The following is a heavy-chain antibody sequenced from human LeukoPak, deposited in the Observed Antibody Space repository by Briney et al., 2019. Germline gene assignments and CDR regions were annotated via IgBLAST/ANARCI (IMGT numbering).Heavy chain of an antibody. J-gene: IGHJ6*02. D-gene: IGHD5-12*01. Sequence: GGSLRLSCAASGFTFSGSAMHWVRQASGKGREWFGRIRSKANSYATAYAASVKGRFTISRDDSKNTAYLQMNSLKTEDTAVYYCTREVDIVATTNYYYYGMDVWGQGTTVTVSS. CDR3: TREVDIVATTNYYYYGMDV. V-gene: IGHV3-73*01. CDR1: GFTFSGSA. CDR2: IRSKANSYAT.